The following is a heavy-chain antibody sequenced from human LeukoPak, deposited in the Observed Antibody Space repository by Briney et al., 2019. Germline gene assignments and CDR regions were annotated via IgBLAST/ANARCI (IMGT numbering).Heavy chain of an antibody. D-gene: IGHD6-13*01. CDR3: ARLPYSSSWYPIYYMDV. J-gene: IGHJ6*03. Sequence: GGSLRLSCAASGFTFDDYGMSWVRQAPGKGLEWVSGINWNGGSTGYADSVKGRFTISRDNAKNSLYLQMNSLRAEDTALYYCARLPYSSSWYPIYYMDVWGKGTTVTVSS. CDR1: GFTFDDYG. CDR2: INWNGGST. V-gene: IGHV3-20*04.